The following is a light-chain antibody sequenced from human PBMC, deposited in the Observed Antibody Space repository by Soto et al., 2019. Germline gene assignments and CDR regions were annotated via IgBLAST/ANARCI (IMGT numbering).Light chain of an antibody. CDR2: GAS. CDR1: QSVSKY. J-gene: IGKJ1*01. CDR3: QQYGGSPQT. V-gene: IGKV3-20*01. Sequence: LALSRGEGATLSCRASQSVSKYLAWYQQKPGQAPRLLIYGASSRATGIPDSFSGSGSGTDFTLTISRLEPEDFAVYYCQQYGGSPQTFGQGTKVDIK.